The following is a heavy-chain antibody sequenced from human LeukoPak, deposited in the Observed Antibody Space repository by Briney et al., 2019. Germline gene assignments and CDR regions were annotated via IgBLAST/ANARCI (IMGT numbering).Heavy chain of an antibody. CDR1: GFTFSSYA. CDR3: AGKLWFGESWVNWFDP. CDR2: ISYDGSNK. D-gene: IGHD3-10*01. Sequence: GGSLRHSCAASGFTFSSYAMHWVRQAPGKGLEWVAVISYDGSNKYYADSVKGRFTISRDNSKNTLYLQMNSLRAEDTAVYYCAGKLWFGESWVNWFDPWGQGTLVTVSS. V-gene: IGHV3-30-3*01. J-gene: IGHJ5*02.